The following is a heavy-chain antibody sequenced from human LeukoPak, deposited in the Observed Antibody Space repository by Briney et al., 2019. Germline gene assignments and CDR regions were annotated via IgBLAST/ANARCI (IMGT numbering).Heavy chain of an antibody. CDR2: IYYSGST. CDR3: ASHGIAVVGTGFDY. J-gene: IGHJ4*02. Sequence: SETLSLTCTVSGVSVSSSDYYWGWIRQPPGKGLEWIGSIYYSGSTYYKPSLKSRVTISLDTPKKQFSLKLSSVTAADTAVYYCASHGIAVVGTGFDYWGQGTLVTVSS. V-gene: IGHV4-39*01. CDR1: GVSVSSSDYY. D-gene: IGHD6-13*01.